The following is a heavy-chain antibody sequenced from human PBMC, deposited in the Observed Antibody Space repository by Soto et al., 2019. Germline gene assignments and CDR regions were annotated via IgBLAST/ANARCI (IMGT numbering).Heavy chain of an antibody. CDR2: ISNDGSDK. CDR1: GFTFNNYG. V-gene: IGHV3-30*18. CDR3: AKDQGIGASKGID. Sequence: QVQLVESGGGVVQPGRSLRLSCAASGFTFNNYGMHWVRQAPGKGLEWVAVISNDGSDKYYAESVKGRLTISRDNSKNTVYLQMHSLRAEATAVCYCAKDQGIGASKGIDWGHGTMVTVFS. J-gene: IGHJ3*01. D-gene: IGHD6-13*01.